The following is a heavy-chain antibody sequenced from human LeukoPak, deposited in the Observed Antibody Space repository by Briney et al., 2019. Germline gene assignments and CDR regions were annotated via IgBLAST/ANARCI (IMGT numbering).Heavy chain of an antibody. J-gene: IGHJ4*02. D-gene: IGHD3-10*01. CDR1: GYNLRSYG. CDR2: TSAHTEKR. CDR3: ARSSHRDGDTFDY. Sequence: EASVKVSCKASGYNLRSYGIAWVRQAPGQGPEWVGWTSAHTEKRNYAQNFQDRVAMNTDASTNTAYMELRGLRSDDTAVYYCARSSHRDGDTFDYWGQGTLVTVSS. V-gene: IGHV1-18*01.